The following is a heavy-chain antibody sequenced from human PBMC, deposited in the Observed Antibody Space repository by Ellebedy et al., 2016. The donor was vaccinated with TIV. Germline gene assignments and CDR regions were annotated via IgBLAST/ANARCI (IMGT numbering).Heavy chain of an antibody. CDR3: ARDGAVTTVFDY. CDR2: LNHKNGGP. D-gene: IGHD4-17*01. V-gene: IGHV1-2*04. CDR1: GYTFTDYY. J-gene: IGHJ4*02. Sequence: AASVKVSCKASGYTFTDYYIHWVRPAPGQGLAWMGWLNHKNGGPNSAQKFQGWVNMTRDPSISPVYMELSRLRSDDTSVYYCARDGAVTTVFDYWGQGTLVTVSS.